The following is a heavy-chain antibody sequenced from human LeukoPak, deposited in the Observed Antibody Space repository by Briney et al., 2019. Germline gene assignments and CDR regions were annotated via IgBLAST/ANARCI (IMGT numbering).Heavy chain of an antibody. D-gene: IGHD6-13*01. CDR3: ARDRRANLIAAADFHY. J-gene: IGHJ4*02. Sequence: ASVKVSCKASGYTLTSYGISWVRQAPGQGLEWMGWISAYNGNTNYAQKLQGRVTMTTDTSTSTAYMELRSLRSDDTAVYYCARDRRANLIAAADFHYWGQGTLVTVSS. V-gene: IGHV1-18*01. CDR2: ISAYNGNT. CDR1: GYTLTSYG.